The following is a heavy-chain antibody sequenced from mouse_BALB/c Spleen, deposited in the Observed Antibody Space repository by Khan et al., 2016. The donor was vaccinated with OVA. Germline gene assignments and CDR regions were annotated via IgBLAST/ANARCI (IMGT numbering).Heavy chain of an antibody. Sequence: QVQLKESGPGLVAPSQSLSITCTISGFSLTNYGVHWVRQPPGKGLEWLVVIWSDGSTTYNSALKSRLTISKDNSKSQVFLKMNSLLSEDTAVYFCARQPYYRYNLMDYWGQGTSVTVSS. CDR3: ARQPYYRYNLMDY. CDR2: IWSDGST. D-gene: IGHD2-12*01. CDR1: GFSLTNYG. J-gene: IGHJ4*01. V-gene: IGHV2-6-1*01.